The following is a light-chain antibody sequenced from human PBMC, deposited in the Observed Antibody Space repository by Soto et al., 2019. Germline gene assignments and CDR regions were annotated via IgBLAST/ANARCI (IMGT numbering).Light chain of an antibody. CDR3: QQYNSYPLT. V-gene: IGKV1-5*03. CDR1: QNIYTW. J-gene: IGKJ1*01. Sequence: DIQMTQSPSTLSASIGDRVTITCRASQNIYTWLAWYQQKPGKAPNLLIYKASSLTSGVPSRFSASGSGTEFSLTISSLQPDDFAAYHCQQYNSYPLTFGQGTKVEIK. CDR2: KAS.